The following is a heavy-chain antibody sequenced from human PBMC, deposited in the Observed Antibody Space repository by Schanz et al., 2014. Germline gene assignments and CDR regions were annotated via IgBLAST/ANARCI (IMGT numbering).Heavy chain of an antibody. CDR3: AKDRSWDYDSSGYFDY. D-gene: IGHD3-22*01. Sequence: QVQLVQSGAEVKKPGASVKVSCKVSGSIFSKLLMHWVRQGPAKGLEWMGGFDPKKGEAIYAQKFQGRVTMTEDTSTGTAYMELRSLTSEDTAVYYCAKDRSWDYDSSGYFDYWGQGTLVTVSS. J-gene: IGHJ4*02. V-gene: IGHV1-24*01. CDR2: FDPKKGEA. CDR1: GSIFSKLL.